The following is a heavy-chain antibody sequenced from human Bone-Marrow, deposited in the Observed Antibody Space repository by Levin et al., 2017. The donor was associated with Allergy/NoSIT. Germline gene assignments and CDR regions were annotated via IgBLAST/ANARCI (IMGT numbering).Heavy chain of an antibody. Sequence: GGSLRLSCKASGFTFTIYDIHWVRQAPGQGLEWVGRLNPNTGGTDSAQKFMGRVTMTRDTSTTTAFMELTRLRPDDTAIYFCARETIAAPPYNWFDTWGQGALVTVSS. D-gene: IGHD6-13*01. J-gene: IGHJ5*02. CDR1: GFTFTIYD. CDR2: LNPNTGGT. V-gene: IGHV1-2*06. CDR3: ARETIAAPPYNWFDT.